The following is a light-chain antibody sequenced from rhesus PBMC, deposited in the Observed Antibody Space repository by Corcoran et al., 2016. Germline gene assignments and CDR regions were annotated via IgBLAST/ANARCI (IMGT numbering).Light chain of an antibody. CDR3: HQYNNWWT. Sequence: ETVVTQSPATLSLSPGERATLSCRASQSVGSNLAWYRQKPGQAPKLLISDASSRATGIPDRFSGSGSGTEFTLPISSLGPEDVGVYYCHQYNNWWTFGQGTKVEIK. CDR2: DAS. CDR1: QSVGSN. V-gene: IGKV3-42*02. J-gene: IGKJ1*01.